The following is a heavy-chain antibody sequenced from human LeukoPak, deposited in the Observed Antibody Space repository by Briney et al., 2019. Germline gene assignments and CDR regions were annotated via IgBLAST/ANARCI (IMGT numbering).Heavy chain of an antibody. V-gene: IGHV3-21*05. CDR1: GFTFSSYW. CDR2: ISSSSSYT. Sequence: GGSLRLSCAASGFTFSSYWMSWVRQAPGKGLEWVSYISSSSSYTNYADSVKGRFTISRDNAKNSLYLQMNSLRAEDTAVYYCARRYCSGGSCYEDYWGQGTLVTVSS. D-gene: IGHD2-15*01. J-gene: IGHJ4*02. CDR3: ARRYCSGGSCYEDY.